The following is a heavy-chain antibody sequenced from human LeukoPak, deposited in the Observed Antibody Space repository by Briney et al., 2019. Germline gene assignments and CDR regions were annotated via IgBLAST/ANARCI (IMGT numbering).Heavy chain of an antibody. D-gene: IGHD1-26*01. Sequence: ASVKVSCKASGYTFTGYYMHWVRQAPGQGLERMGRINPNSGGTNYAQKFQGRVTMTRDTSISTAYMELSRLRSDDTAVYYCARDYEGGELLYHYWGQGTLVTVSS. CDR3: ARDYEGGELLYHY. CDR2: INPNSGGT. V-gene: IGHV1-2*06. J-gene: IGHJ4*02. CDR1: GYTFTGYY.